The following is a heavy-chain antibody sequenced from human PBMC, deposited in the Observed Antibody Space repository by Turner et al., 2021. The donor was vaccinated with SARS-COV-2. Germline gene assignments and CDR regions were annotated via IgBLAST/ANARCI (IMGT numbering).Heavy chain of an antibody. CDR2: IYSGGST. V-gene: IGHV3-53*01. CDR1: GFTVSSNY. D-gene: IGHD2-15*01. CDR3: ARDLGGLRFDY. J-gene: IGHJ4*02. Sequence: EVQLVGSGGSLILPGGSLRLSCAASGFTVSSNYMSWVRQAPGKGLEWVSVIYSGGSTFYADSLKGRFTISRDNSKNTLYLQMNSLRAEDTAFYYCARDLGGLRFDYWGQGTLVTVSS.